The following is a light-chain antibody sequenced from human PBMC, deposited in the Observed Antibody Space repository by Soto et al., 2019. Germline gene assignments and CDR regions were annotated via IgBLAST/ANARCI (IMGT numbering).Light chain of an antibody. Sequence: DIRMTQSPSSLSSCVGDRFTISCRSSQSISIYLNWYQQKPGKAPKVLIYTASSLQSGVPSRFSGIGSGTDFTLSISSLQPEDFATYYCQQTYSGPLTFGGGTKVDIK. CDR3: QQTYSGPLT. J-gene: IGKJ4*01. CDR2: TAS. V-gene: IGKV1-39*01. CDR1: QSISIY.